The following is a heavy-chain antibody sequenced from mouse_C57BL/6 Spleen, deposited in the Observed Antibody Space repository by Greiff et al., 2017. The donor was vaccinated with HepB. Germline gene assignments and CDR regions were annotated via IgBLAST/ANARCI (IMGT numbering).Heavy chain of an antibody. J-gene: IGHJ2*01. Sequence: VQLKQSGAELVRPGASVKLSCTASGFNIKDDYMHWVKQRPEQGLEWIGWIDPENGDTEYASKFQGKATITADTSSNTAYLQLSSLTSEDTAVYYCTTMGLGRDFDYWGQGTTLTVSS. CDR3: TTMGLGRDFDY. CDR2: IDPENGDT. V-gene: IGHV14-4*01. CDR1: GFNIKDDY. D-gene: IGHD4-1*01.